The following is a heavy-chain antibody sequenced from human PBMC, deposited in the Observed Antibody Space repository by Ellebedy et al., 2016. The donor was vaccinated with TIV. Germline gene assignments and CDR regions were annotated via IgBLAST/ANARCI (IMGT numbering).Heavy chain of an antibody. J-gene: IGHJ4*02. CDR2: IRYDGTNQ. CDR1: GFAFNKYG. D-gene: IGHD7-27*01. Sequence: PGGSMRLSCAASGFAFNKYGMHWVRQAPGKGLEWVTFIRYDGTNQNYTDSVKGRFTSSRDNSKNTLYLQMHSLRGEDTAIFYWAKVLYSFNWGIDHWGQGTLVTVSS. CDR3: AKVLYSFNWGIDH. V-gene: IGHV3-30*02.